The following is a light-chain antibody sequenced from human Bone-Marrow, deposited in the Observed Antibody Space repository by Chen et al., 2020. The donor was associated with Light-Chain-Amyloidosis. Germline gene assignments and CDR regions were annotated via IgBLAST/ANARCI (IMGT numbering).Light chain of an antibody. J-gene: IGLJ2*01. CDR2: RDT. CDR1: DLPTKY. Sequence: SYELIQPPSVSVSPGQTARITCSGDDLPTKYAYWYQQKPGHAPVLVIHRDTERPSGISERFSGSSSGTTATLTISGGQAEDEADYHCQSADSSGTYEVIFGGGTKLTVL. V-gene: IGLV3-25*03. CDR3: QSADSSGTYEVI.